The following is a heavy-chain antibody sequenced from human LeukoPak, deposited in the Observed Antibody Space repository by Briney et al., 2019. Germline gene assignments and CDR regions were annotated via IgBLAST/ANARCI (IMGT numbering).Heavy chain of an antibody. V-gene: IGHV1-18*01. CDR1: GYTLTSYG. Sequence: ASVKVSCKASGYTLTSYGISWVRQAPGQGLEWMGWISAYNGNTNYAQKLQGRVTMTTDTSTSTAYMELRSLRSDDTAVYYCARDRSPTRPFDYWGQGTLVTVSS. CDR3: ARDRSPTRPFDY. CDR2: ISAYNGNT. J-gene: IGHJ4*02. D-gene: IGHD1-26*01.